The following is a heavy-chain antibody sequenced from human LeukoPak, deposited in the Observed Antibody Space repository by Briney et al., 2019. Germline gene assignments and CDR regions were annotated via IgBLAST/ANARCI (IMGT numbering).Heavy chain of an antibody. Sequence: RTGGSMRLSCAASGFTFSIYAMSWVRQAPGKGLEWVSVIRGNSGSTYYADSVKGRFPISRDNSKNTLYLQMNSLRAEDTAIYYCAKDLYGDYGGIDYWGQGTLVTVSS. J-gene: IGHJ4*02. CDR1: GFTFSIYA. CDR2: IRGNSGST. CDR3: AKDLYGDYGGIDY. V-gene: IGHV3-23*01. D-gene: IGHD4-17*01.